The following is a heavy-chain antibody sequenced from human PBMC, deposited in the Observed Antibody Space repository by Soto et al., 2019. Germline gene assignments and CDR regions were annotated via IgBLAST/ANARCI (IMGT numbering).Heavy chain of an antibody. J-gene: IGHJ4*02. CDR3: ASWDYDVLTGYTYDD. CDR1: GGTFNNYG. V-gene: IGHV1-69*01. CDR2: IIPMRGRT. D-gene: IGHD3-9*01. Sequence: QVQLVQSGAEVKKPGSSVKVSCKASGGTFNNYGMGWVRQAPGQGLEWMGGIIPMRGRTNYAQKFQGRLTLTADASRSTAYMDLRSLRSDDTAVYYCASWDYDVLTGYTYDDWGQGTLVTVSS.